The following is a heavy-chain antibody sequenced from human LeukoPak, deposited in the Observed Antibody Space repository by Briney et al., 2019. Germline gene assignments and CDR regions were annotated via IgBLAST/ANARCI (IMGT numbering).Heavy chain of an antibody. D-gene: IGHD6-19*01. J-gene: IGHJ4*02. CDR1: GFTFSSYA. CDR3: ARAPPYNSGWYSDN. V-gene: IGHV3-33*08. CDR2: IWYDGSNK. Sequence: GGSLRLSCAASGFTFSSYAMHWVRQAPGKGLEWVAVIWYDGSNKYYGDSVKGRFTISRDNSKNTLYLQMNSLRAEDTAVYYCARAPPYNSGWYSDNWGQGTLVTVSS.